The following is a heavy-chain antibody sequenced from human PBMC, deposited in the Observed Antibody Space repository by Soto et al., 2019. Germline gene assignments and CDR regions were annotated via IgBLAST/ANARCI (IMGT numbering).Heavy chain of an antibody. D-gene: IGHD3-9*01. J-gene: IGHJ4*02. V-gene: IGHV4-34*01. CDR1: GGSFRGYY. CDR2: INHSGST. Sequence: PQTLSLTCAVYGGSFRGYYWSWVGQPPGKGLEWIGRINHSGSTNYNPSLKSRVTISVDTSKNQFSLKLSSVTAADTAVYYCARGNYDILTGYFRGYGYWGQGTLVTVSS. CDR3: ARGNYDILTGYFRGYGY.